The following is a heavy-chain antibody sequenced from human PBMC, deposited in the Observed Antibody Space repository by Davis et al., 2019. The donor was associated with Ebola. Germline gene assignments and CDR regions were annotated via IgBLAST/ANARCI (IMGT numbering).Heavy chain of an antibody. D-gene: IGHD6-19*01. CDR2: IIPVFGTS. J-gene: IGHJ6*03. CDR3: ATWDRRNRVAVAGTHYMDV. V-gene: IGHV1-69*13. Sequence: SVKVSCKASGGAFRNYAITWVRQAPGQGLEWMGGIIPVFGTSNYAQKFQDRVTITADESTSTAYMELRSLRSEDTAVYYCATWDRRNRVAVAGTHYMDVWGEGTTVIVSS. CDR1: GGAFRNYA.